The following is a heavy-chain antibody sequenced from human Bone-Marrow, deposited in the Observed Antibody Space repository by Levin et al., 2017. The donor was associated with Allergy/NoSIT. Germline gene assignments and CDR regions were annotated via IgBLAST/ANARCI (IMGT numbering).Heavy chain of an antibody. D-gene: IGHD3-16*01. J-gene: IGHJ4*02. CDR2: IDSGGTT. Sequence: GESLMISCAASGFTARNNHMSWVRQAPGKGLEWVSVIDSGGTTYYADSVKGRFVFSRDISKNTLYLQMNSLRAEDTAVYYCARNRSGSFAFDSWGQGTLVTVSS. CDR1: GFTARNNH. CDR3: ARNRSGSFAFDS. V-gene: IGHV3-53*01.